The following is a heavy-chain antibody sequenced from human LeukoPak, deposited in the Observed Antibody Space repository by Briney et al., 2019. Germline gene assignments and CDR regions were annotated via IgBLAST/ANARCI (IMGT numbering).Heavy chain of an antibody. CDR2: ISYDGSHK. CDR1: RFAFSSYA. CDR3: ARDSYSSGWSYFDY. J-gene: IGHJ4*02. D-gene: IGHD6-19*01. V-gene: IGHV3-30*04. Sequence: GGSLRLSCAATRFAFSSYAMHWVRQAPGKGLEWVAVISYDGSHKYYADSVKGRFTISRDNSKYTLYLQMNSLSAEDTALYYCARDSYSSGWSYFDYWGQGTLVTVSS.